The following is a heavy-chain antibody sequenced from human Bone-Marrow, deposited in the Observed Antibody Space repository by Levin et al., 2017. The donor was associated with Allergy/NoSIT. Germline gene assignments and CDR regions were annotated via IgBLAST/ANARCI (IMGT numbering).Heavy chain of an antibody. CDR3: ARYCSGGSCYE. J-gene: IGHJ1*01. Sequence: GESLKISCKASGYTFTSYGISWVRQAPGQGLEWMGWISAYNGNTNYAQKLQGRVTMTIDTSTSTAYMELRSLRSDDTAVYYCARYCSGGSCYEWGQGTLVTVSS. CDR1: GYTFTSYG. D-gene: IGHD2-15*01. CDR2: ISAYNGNT. V-gene: IGHV1-18*01.